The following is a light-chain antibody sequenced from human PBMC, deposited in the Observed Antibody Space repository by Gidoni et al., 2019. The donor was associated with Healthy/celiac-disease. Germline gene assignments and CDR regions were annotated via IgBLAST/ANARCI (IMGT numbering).Light chain of an antibody. J-gene: IGKJ4*01. CDR2: AES. V-gene: IGKV1-39*01. CDR3: QPSYSTLLT. CDR1: QSMSSN. Sequence: EIQMTKCPSSLSASVGDRVTITCRASQSMSSNLNWYQQKPGKAPQLLIYAESSLQSGVPSRFSGSGSGTDFTLTISSLQPEDVATYYCQPSYSTLLTFGGGTKVEIK.